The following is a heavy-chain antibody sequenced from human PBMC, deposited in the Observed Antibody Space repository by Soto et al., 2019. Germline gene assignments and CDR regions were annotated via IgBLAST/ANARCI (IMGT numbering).Heavy chain of an antibody. Sequence: QVQLQQWGAGLLKPSETLSLTCAVYGGSFSGYYWSWIRQPPGKGLELIGEINHSGSTNYNPSLKNRVTISVDTSKNQFSLKLSSVTAADTAVYYCARRRAQYYYGSGSYSYWGQGTLVTVSS. V-gene: IGHV4-34*01. J-gene: IGHJ4*02. CDR3: ARRRAQYYYGSGSYSY. CDR1: GGSFSGYY. CDR2: INHSGST. D-gene: IGHD3-10*01.